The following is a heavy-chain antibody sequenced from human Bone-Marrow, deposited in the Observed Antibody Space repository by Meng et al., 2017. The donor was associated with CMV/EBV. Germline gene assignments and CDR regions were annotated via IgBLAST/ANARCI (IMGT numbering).Heavy chain of an antibody. CDR3: ARQYDRVVVIANWFDP. V-gene: IGHV4-39*07. CDR1: GGSISSSSYY. CDR2: IYYSGST. J-gene: IGHJ5*02. Sequence: GSLRLSCTVSGGSISSSSYYWGWIRQPPGKGLEWIGSIYYSGSTYYNPSLKSRVTISVDTSKNQFSLKLSSVTAADTAVYYCARQYDRVVVIANWFDPWGQGTLVTFSS. D-gene: IGHD2-21*01.